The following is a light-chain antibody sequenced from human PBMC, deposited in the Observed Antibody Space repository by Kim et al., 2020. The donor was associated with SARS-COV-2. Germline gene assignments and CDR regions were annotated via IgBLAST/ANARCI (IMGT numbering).Light chain of an antibody. Sequence: WCPGERAPLSCSASQSVSSSYLAWYQQKPGQAPRLLIYGASSRATGIPDRFSGSGSGTDFTLTISRLEPEDFAVYYCQQYGSSPYTFGQGTKLEI. CDR2: GAS. J-gene: IGKJ2*01. V-gene: IGKV3-20*01. CDR1: QSVSSSY. CDR3: QQYGSSPYT.